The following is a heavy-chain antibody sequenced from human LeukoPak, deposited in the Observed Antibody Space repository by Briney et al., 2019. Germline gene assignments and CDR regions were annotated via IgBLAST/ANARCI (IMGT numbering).Heavy chain of an antibody. CDR3: ARGAYGDYDY. CDR2: ISADASST. CDR1: GFTFSSYA. V-gene: IGHV3-23*01. Sequence: PGGSLRLSCAASGFTFSSYAMSWVRQAPGKGLEWVSAISADASSTYYVDSVKGPITTSRDNSKNTLFLQMNSLRAEDTAVYYCARGAYGDYDYWGQGTLVTVSS. D-gene: IGHD4-17*01. J-gene: IGHJ4*02.